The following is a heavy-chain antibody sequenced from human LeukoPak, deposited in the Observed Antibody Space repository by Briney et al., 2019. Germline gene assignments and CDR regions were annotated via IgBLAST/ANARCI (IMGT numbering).Heavy chain of an antibody. Sequence: SETLSLTCTVSGGSISSSSYYWGWIRQPPGKGLEWIGSVSYSGSTYYNPSLKSRVTISVDTSKNQFSLKLSSVTAADTAVYYCAREGTAGTNLNWFDPWGQGTLVTVSS. CDR3: AREGTAGTNLNWFDP. V-gene: IGHV4-39*07. J-gene: IGHJ5*02. CDR2: VSYSGST. CDR1: GGSISSSSYY. D-gene: IGHD1-1*01.